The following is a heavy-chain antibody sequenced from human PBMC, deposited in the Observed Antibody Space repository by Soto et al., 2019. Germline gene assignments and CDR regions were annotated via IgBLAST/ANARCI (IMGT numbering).Heavy chain of an antibody. Sequence: HPGGSLRLSCAASGFTFSTYAMHWVRQAPGKGLEWVAVISPDGSTEYYADSAQGRFTISRDNSNNTLSLRMNSLTTEDTAVFHCAKAYGSGSPQFDSSRQGTLVTVPS. V-gene: IGHV3-30*18. CDR2: ISPDGSTE. D-gene: IGHD6-19*01. CDR1: GFTFSTYA. CDR3: AKAYGSGSPQFDS. J-gene: IGHJ4*02.